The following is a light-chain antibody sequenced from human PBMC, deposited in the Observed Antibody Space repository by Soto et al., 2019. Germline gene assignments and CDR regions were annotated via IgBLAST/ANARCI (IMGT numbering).Light chain of an antibody. CDR2: HVS. CDR1: SSDVGGYNY. CDR3: SSYTTTSTYV. V-gene: IGLV2-14*01. J-gene: IGLJ1*01. Sequence: QSALTQPASVSGSPGQSITISCTGSSSDVGGYNYVSWYQQYPGKAPKLIIYHVSNPPPGVSDRFSGSKSGNSASLTISGLQAEDEADYYCSSYTTTSTYVFGTGTKATVL.